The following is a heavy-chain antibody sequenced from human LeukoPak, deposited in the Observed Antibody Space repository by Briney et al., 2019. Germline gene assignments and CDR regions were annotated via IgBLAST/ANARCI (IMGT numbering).Heavy chain of an antibody. V-gene: IGHV3-53*01. Sequence: GGSLRLSCAASGFTFSSYWMSWVRQAPGKGLEWVSVIYSGGSTYYADSVKGRFTISRDNSKNTLYLQMNSLRAEDTAVYYCARDANKGGYNPHWGQGTLVTVSS. J-gene: IGHJ4*02. CDR2: IYSGGST. CDR3: ARDANKGGYNPH. CDR1: GFTFSSYW. D-gene: IGHD5-24*01.